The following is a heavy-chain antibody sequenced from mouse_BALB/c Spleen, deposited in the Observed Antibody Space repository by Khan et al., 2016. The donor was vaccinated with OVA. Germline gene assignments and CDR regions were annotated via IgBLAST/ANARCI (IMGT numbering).Heavy chain of an antibody. CDR2: ISYSGST. D-gene: IGHD1-1*01. J-gene: IGHJ4*01. CDR1: GYSITSGYA. V-gene: IGHV3-2*02. Sequence: EVQLVESGPGLVKPSQSLSLTCTVTGYSITSGYAWNWIRQFPGNKLEWMGYISYSGSTSYNPSLRSRISITRDTSNNQFFLQLNSVTTEDTATYYGARKNYYGYAMDYWGQGTSVTVSS. CDR3: ARKNYYGYAMDY.